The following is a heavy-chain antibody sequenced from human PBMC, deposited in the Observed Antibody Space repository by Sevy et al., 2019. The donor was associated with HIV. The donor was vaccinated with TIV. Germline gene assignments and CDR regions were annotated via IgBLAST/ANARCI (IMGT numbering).Heavy chain of an antibody. Sequence: GGSLRLSCVASGLTFSSYSMKWVRQAPGKGLEWVSGEAGSGGSTYHADSVKGRFTISRDDSKSTLYLQMNSLRAEDTAVYYCAKDLGDPVAFDIWGQGTMVTVSS. V-gene: IGHV3-23*01. CDR2: EAGSGGST. CDR3: AKDLGDPVAFDI. D-gene: IGHD2-21*02. J-gene: IGHJ3*02. CDR1: GLTFSSYS.